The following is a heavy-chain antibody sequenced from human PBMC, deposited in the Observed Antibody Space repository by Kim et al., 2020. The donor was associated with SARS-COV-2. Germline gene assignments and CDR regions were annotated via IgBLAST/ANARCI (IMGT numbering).Heavy chain of an antibody. CDR3: EASDY. V-gene: IGHV3-23*01. Sequence: GGSLRLSCAASGFTFSTYAMSWARQAPGKGLEWVSTISDSGLRTHYADSVKGRLTISRDNSKSTLFLQMNYLRAEDTAIYYCEASDYWGQGPLVTVSS. J-gene: IGHJ4*02. CDR1: GFTFSTYA. CDR2: ISDSGLRT.